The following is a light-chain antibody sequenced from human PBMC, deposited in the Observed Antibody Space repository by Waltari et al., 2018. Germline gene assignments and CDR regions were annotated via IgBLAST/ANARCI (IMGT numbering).Light chain of an antibody. V-gene: IGKV1-33*01. J-gene: IGKJ4*01. CDR3: QQYDDLPLT. CDR1: QDISNY. Sequence: DIQMTQSPSSLSASVGDRFTITCQASQDISNYVNWYQQKPGKAPKLLIYDASNLQTGVPSRFSGSGSGTDFTFTISSLQPEDIATFYCQQYDDLPLTFGGGTKVEIK. CDR2: DAS.